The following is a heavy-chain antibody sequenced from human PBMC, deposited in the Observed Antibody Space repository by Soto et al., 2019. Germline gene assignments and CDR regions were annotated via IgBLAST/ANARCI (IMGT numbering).Heavy chain of an antibody. J-gene: IGHJ6*02. V-gene: IGHV3-7*01. CDR1: GFTFSTYW. CDR3: ARGWGYFDSSGFPYLYAMDV. CDR2: IKEDGSEK. D-gene: IGHD3-22*01. Sequence: PGGSLRLSCAASGFTFSTYWTSWVRQAPGKGLEWVANIKEDGSEKYYVDSVEGRFTISRDNAKNSLYLQMTSLRAEDTALYYCARGWGYFDSSGFPYLYAMDVWGQGTTVTVSS.